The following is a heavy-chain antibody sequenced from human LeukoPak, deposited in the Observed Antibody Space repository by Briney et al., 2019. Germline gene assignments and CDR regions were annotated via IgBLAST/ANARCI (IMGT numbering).Heavy chain of an antibody. CDR1: GFTFSIYA. J-gene: IGHJ4*02. V-gene: IGHV3-23*01. Sequence: GGSLRLSCAASGFTFSIYAMSWVRQAPGKGLEWVSSISRSGGSTYYADSVKGRFTISKDNSNNTLYLQMNSLRDEDTAVYYCAKDGYNSDIFYFDFWGQGTLVPVSS. D-gene: IGHD1-1*01. CDR2: ISRSGGST. CDR3: AKDGYNSDIFYFDF.